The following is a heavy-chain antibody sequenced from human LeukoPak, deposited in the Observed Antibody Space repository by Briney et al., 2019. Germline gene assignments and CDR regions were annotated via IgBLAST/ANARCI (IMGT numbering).Heavy chain of an antibody. Sequence: GGSLRLSCAASGFTFSSYAMSWVRQAPGKGLEWVSAISGSGGSTYYADSVKGRFTISRDNSKNTLYLQMSSLRAEDTAVYYCARLQVERTTYYYYGMDVWGQGTTVTVSS. CDR2: ISGSGGST. V-gene: IGHV3-23*01. CDR1: GFTFSSYA. CDR3: ARLQVERTTYYYYGMDV. J-gene: IGHJ6*02. D-gene: IGHD4-11*01.